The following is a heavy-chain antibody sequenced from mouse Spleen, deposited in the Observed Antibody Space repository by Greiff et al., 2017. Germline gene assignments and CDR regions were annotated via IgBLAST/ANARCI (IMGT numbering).Heavy chain of an antibody. CDR3: AKEGDSSGYTDWFAY. D-gene: IGHD3-2*02. CDR1: GYAFSSYW. CDR2: IYPGDGDT. J-gene: IGHJ3*01. V-gene: IGHV1-82*01. Sequence: VQLQESGPELVKPGASVKISCKASGYAFSSYWMHWVKQRPGPGLEWIGRIYPGDGDTNYNGTFKGKATLTADKSSSTAYLQLNSQTSEDSAVYIGAKEGDSSGYTDWFAYWGQGTLVTVSA.